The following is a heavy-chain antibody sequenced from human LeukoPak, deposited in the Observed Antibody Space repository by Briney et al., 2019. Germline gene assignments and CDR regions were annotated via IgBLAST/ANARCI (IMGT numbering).Heavy chain of an antibody. J-gene: IGHJ4*02. CDR3: AKDRSRIAVAGTSVDY. V-gene: IGHV3-23*01. CDR2: IGGSDGST. Sequence: GGSLRLSCVASGFTFSTHAMSWVRLAPGKGLEWVSAIGGSDGSTYYADSVKGRFTISRDNSKDTLYLQMNSLRAEDTAVYYCAKDRSRIAVAGTSVDYWGQGTLVTVSS. D-gene: IGHD6-19*01. CDR1: GFTFSTHA.